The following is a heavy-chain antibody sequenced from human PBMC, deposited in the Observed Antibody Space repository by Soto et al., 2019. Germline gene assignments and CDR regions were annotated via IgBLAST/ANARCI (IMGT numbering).Heavy chain of an antibody. CDR3: ARRSGSYGY. CDR2: IYYTGST. CDR1: GDSISSSNYY. J-gene: IGHJ4*02. Sequence: QLQLQESGPGLVKPSETLSLTCIVSGDSISSSNYYWGWIRQPPGKGLEWIGSIYYTGSTYYNPSLKSRVTISVATSKNQFSLRLSSVTAADTAVYYCARRSGSYGYWGQGILVTVSS. V-gene: IGHV4-39*01. D-gene: IGHD1-26*01.